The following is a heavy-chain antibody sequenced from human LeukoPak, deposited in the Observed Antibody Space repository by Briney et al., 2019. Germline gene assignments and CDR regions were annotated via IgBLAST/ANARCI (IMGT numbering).Heavy chain of an antibody. CDR2: ISAYNGNT. J-gene: IGHJ6*03. CDR1: GYTFTSYG. Sequence: GASEKVSCKASGYTFTSYGISWVRQAPGQGLEWMGWISAYNGNTNYAQKLQGRVTMTTDTSTSTAYMELRSLRSDDTAVYYCARYYNQLLWRANYYYMDVWGKGTTVTVSS. CDR3: ARYYNQLLWRANYYYMDV. V-gene: IGHV1-18*01. D-gene: IGHD2-2*01.